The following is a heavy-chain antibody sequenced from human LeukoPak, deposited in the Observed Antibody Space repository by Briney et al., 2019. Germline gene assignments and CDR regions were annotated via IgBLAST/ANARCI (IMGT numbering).Heavy chain of an antibody. CDR2: IRSKANSYAT. D-gene: IGHD3-10*01. J-gene: IGHJ4*02. Sequence: GGSLRLSCTASGFTFSGSAMHWVRQASGKGLEWAGRIRSKANSYATVYAASVKGRFTISRDDSKNTAYLQMNSLKTEDTAVYYCAKDDYYGSGSYPFWGQGTLVTVSS. CDR1: GFTFSGSA. V-gene: IGHV3-73*01. CDR3: AKDDYYGSGSYPF.